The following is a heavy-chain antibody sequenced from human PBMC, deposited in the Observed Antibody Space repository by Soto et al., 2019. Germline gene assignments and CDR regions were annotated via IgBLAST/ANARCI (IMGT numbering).Heavy chain of an antibody. V-gene: IGHV3-23*01. Sequence: EVQLLESGGGLGQPGGSLRLSCAASGFTFSSYAMSWVRQAPGKGLEWVSAISGSGGNTYYADSVKGRFTISRDNSKNTLYLQMNSLRAEDTAVYYCAKSVVGTFRGLDYWGQGTLVTVSS. CDR1: GFTFSSYA. D-gene: IGHD6-19*01. J-gene: IGHJ4*02. CDR2: ISGSGGNT. CDR3: AKSVVGTFRGLDY.